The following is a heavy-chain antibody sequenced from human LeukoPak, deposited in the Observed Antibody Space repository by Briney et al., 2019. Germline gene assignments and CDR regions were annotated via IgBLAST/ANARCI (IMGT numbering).Heavy chain of an antibody. CDR1: GFTFSSYS. CDR2: ISSSSSYI. V-gene: IGHV3-21*01. D-gene: IGHD3-3*01. J-gene: IGHJ5*02. CDR3: ARTPPTIFGVVKVEGGTNWFDP. Sequence: GGSLRLSCAASGFTFSSYSMNWVRQAPGKGLEWVSSISSSSSYIYYADSVKGRFTISRDNAKNSLYLKMKSLRAEDTAVYYCARTPPTIFGVVKVEGGTNWFDPWGQGTLVTVSS.